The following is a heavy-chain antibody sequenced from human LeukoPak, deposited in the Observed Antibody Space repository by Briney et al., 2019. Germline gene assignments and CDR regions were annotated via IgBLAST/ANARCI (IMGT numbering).Heavy chain of an antibody. V-gene: IGHV4-39*01. CDR1: GGSIRSTAFH. J-gene: IGHJ4*02. CDR3: TRSGTMVVMRPMYY. Sequence: SETLSLTCTVSGGSIRSTAFHWGWIRQPPGKGLEWIGSIYYSGSTYYNPSLKSRVTISVDTSKNQFSLKLSSVTAADTAVYYCTRSGTMVVMRPMYYWGQGTLVTVPS. CDR2: IYYSGST. D-gene: IGHD2-21*01.